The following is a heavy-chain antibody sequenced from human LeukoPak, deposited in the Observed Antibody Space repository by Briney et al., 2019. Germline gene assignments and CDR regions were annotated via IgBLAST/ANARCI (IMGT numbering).Heavy chain of an antibody. CDR1: GGSISSSSYY. CDR3: ARVCCYDFWSGYYVPNYYMDV. J-gene: IGHJ6*03. D-gene: IGHD3-3*01. V-gene: IGHV4-39*07. CDR2: IYYSGST. Sequence: PSETLSLTCTVSGGSISSSSYYWGWIRQPPGKGLEWIGSIYYSGSTHYNPSLKSRVTISVDTSKNQFSLKLSSVTAADTAVYYCARVCCYDFWSGYYVPNYYMDVWGKGTTVTVSS.